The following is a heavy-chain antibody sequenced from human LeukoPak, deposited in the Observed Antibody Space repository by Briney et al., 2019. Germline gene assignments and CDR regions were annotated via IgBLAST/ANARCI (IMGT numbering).Heavy chain of an antibody. CDR2: ISWNSGSI. J-gene: IGHJ5*02. Sequence: GGSLRLSCAASGFTFDDYAMHWVRQAPGKGLEWVSGISWNSGSIGYADSVKGRFTISRDNAKNSLYLQMNSLRAEDMALYYCAKAPSPRITPGWFDPWGQGTLVTVSS. V-gene: IGHV3-9*03. CDR1: GFTFDDYA. CDR3: AKAPSPRITPGWFDP. D-gene: IGHD2-15*01.